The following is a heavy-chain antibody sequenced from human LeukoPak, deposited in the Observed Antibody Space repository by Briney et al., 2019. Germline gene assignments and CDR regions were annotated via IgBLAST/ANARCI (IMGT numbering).Heavy chain of an antibody. J-gene: IGHJ3*02. CDR3: ARGYCSGGSCYSVAFDI. V-gene: IGHV4-30-2*01. Sequence: SQTLSLTCAVSGGSISSGGYSWSWIRQPPGKGLEWIGCIYHSGSTYYNPSLKSRVTISVDRSKNQFSLKLSSVTAADTAVYYCARGYCSGGSCYSVAFDIWGQGTMVTVSS. D-gene: IGHD2-15*01. CDR1: GGSISSGGYS. CDR2: IYHSGST.